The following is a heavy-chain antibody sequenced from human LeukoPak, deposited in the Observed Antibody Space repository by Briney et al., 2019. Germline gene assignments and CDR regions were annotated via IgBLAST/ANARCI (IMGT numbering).Heavy chain of an antibody. J-gene: IGHJ4*02. CDR1: GGSISSGDYY. V-gene: IGHV4-30-4*01. D-gene: IGHD3-16*01. CDR2: IYYSGST. Sequence: SQTLSLTCTVSGGSISSGDYYWSWIRQPPGKGLEWIGYIYYSGSTNYNPSLKSRVTISIDTSKNQFSLKLSSVTAADTAVYYCATTGEAGSDDYWGQGTLVTVSS. CDR3: ATTGEAGSDDY.